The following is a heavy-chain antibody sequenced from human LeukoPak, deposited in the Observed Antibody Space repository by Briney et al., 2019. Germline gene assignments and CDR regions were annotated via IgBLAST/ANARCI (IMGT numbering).Heavy chain of an antibody. J-gene: IGHJ4*02. CDR3: AREDDFWSGYYSDY. D-gene: IGHD3-3*01. V-gene: IGHV3-21*01. CDR2: ITSSSNYI. CDR1: GFIFTTYN. Sequence: PGGFLRLSCAASGFIFTTYNMNWVRQAPGKGLEWVSSITSSSNYIYYADSVKGRFTISRDNAKNSLYLQMNSLRAEDTAVYYCAREDDFWSGYYSDYWGQGTLVTVSS.